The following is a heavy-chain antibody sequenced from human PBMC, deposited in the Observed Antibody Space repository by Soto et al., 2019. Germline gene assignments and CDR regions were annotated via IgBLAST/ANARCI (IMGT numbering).Heavy chain of an antibody. Sequence: ASVKVSCKASGYTFTSYGISWVRQAPGQGPEWMGRISTYNGNTNYVQKLQGRVTMTTDTSTNAAYMELRSLRYDDTAVYYCARDPGYSTTWHQAFDIWGQGTMVTVSS. V-gene: IGHV1-18*01. CDR2: ISTYNGNT. CDR3: ARDPGYSTTWHQAFDI. D-gene: IGHD6-13*01. CDR1: GYTFTSYG. J-gene: IGHJ3*02.